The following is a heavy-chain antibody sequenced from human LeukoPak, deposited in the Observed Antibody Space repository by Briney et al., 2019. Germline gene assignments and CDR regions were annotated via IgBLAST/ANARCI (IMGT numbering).Heavy chain of an antibody. J-gene: IGHJ6*02. CDR1: GYTFTCYY. CDR2: INPNSGGT. CDR3: ARDLDRTYYDFWSARYGMDV. D-gene: IGHD3-3*01. Sequence: ASVKVSCKASGYTFTCYYMHWVRQAPGQGLEWMGRINPNSGGTNYAQKFQGRVTMTRDTSISTAYMELSRLRSDDTAVYYCARDLDRTYYDFWSARYGMDVWGQGTTVTVSS. V-gene: IGHV1-2*06.